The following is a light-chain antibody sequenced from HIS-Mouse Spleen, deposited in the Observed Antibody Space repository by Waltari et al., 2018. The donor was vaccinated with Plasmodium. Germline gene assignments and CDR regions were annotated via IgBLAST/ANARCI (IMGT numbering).Light chain of an antibody. CDR1: QSVLYSSNNKNY. CDR2: LAS. J-gene: IGKJ4*01. Sequence: DIVMTQSPDSLAVSLGERATINCKSSQSVLYSSNNKNYLAWYQQKRGQPPKLLIYLASTRDSGVPDRFSGSGSGTDYTLTISSMQAEDVAVYYCQQYYSTPLTFGGGTKVEIK. V-gene: IGKV4-1*01. CDR3: QQYYSTPLT.